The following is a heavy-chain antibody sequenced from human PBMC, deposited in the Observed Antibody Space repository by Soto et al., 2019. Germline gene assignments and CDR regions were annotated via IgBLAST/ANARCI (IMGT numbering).Heavy chain of an antibody. D-gene: IGHD1-26*01. V-gene: IGHV3-74*01. CDR3: SRVGGSTWH. Sequence: EVQLVESGGGLVQPGGSLRVSCAASGFTFSSYWMHWVRQAPGKGLVWVSRINSDGISTNYADFVKGRFAISRDNAKNTLYLQMNSLRVEDTAVYYCSRVGGSTWHWGQGTLVTVSS. CDR2: INSDGIST. J-gene: IGHJ4*02. CDR1: GFTFSSYW.